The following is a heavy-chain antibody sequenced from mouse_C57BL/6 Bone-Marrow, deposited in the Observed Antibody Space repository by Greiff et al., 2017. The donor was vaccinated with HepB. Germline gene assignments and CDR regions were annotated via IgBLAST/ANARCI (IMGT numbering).Heavy chain of an antibody. CDR3: ARGTMPAY. Sequence: SGPELVKPGASVKISCKASGYAFSSSWMNWVKQRPGKGLEWIGRIYPGDGDTNYNGKFKGKATLTADKSSSTAYMQLSSLTSEDSAVYFCARGTMPAYWGQGTLVTVSA. V-gene: IGHV1-82*01. D-gene: IGHD1-1*02. J-gene: IGHJ3*01. CDR2: IYPGDGDT. CDR1: GYAFSSSW.